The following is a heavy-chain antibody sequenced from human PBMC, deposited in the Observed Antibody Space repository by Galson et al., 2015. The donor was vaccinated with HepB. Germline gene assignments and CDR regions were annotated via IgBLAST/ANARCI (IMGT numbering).Heavy chain of an antibody. D-gene: IGHD3-22*01. CDR1: GFTFSSYW. J-gene: IGHJ4*02. CDR2: INGDGIGT. CDR3: VRGFYDSSGYLMGY. V-gene: IGHV3-74*01. Sequence: SLRLSCAASGFTFSSYWMHWVRQAPGKGLVWVSHINGDGIGTNYADSVKGRFTISRDNAKNTLYLQMNSLRAEDTAVYYCVRGFYDSSGYLMGYWGQGTLVTVSS.